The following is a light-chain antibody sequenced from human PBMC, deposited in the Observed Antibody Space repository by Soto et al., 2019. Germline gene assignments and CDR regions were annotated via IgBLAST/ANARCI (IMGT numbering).Light chain of an antibody. Sequence: QSVLTQPASVSGSPGQSITISCTGTSSDIDAYNYVSWYQQHPGKAPKLMIYDVSNRPSGISNRFSGSKSGNTASLTISGLQADDEADYYCGSYTTSSKYVFGTGTKVTVL. V-gene: IGLV2-14*01. CDR1: SSDIDAYNY. CDR3: GSYTTSSKYV. CDR2: DVS. J-gene: IGLJ1*01.